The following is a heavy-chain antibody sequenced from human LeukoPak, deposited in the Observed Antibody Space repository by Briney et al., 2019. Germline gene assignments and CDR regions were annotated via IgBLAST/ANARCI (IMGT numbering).Heavy chain of an antibody. D-gene: IGHD3-16*01. CDR1: GFTFSSSW. CDR2: ISTYGSTT. Sequence: GRSLRLSCTASGFTFSSSWMHWVRQAPGKGLEWVSRISTYGSTTTYADSVKGRFTISRDNAENTLYLRMNSLRAEDTAVYYCASRVMAVNGFDIWGQGTMVTVSS. V-gene: IGHV3-74*01. J-gene: IGHJ3*02. CDR3: ASRVMAVNGFDI.